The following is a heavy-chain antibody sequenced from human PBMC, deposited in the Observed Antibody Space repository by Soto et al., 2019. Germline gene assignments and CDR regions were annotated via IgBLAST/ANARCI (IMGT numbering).Heavy chain of an antibody. CDR1: GGSVINSSYY. CDR3: VSQRTTVPTQAYFDY. Sequence: SETLSLTCTVSGGSVINSSYYWGWIRQSPGKGLEWIGSAYYRGRSYSKSSVKSRVTISVDTSKNRFSLSLNSVTASDTAVYFCVSQRTTVPTQAYFDYWGPGALVTVSS. J-gene: IGHJ4*02. V-gene: IGHV4-39*01. D-gene: IGHD4-17*01. CDR2: AYYRGRS.